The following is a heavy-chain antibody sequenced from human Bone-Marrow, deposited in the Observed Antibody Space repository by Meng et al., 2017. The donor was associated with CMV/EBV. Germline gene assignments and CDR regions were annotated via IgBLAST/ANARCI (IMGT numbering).Heavy chain of an antibody. Sequence: GESLKISCAASGFTFSSYGMHWVRQAPGKGLEWVAFIRYDGSNKYYADSVKGRFTISRDNSKNTLYLQMNSLRAEDTAVYYCARGKRLRFWRSAEVGSYLDVWGQGTTVTVSS. J-gene: IGHJ6*02. V-gene: IGHV3-30*02. CDR1: GFTFSSYG. CDR2: IRYDGSNK. D-gene: IGHD3-3*01. CDR3: ARGKRLRFWRSAEVGSYLDV.